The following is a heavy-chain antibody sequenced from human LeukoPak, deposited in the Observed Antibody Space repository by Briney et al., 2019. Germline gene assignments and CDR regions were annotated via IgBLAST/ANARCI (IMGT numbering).Heavy chain of an antibody. D-gene: IGHD2/OR15-2a*01. CDR3: ARVVLRCWFDP. CDR2: IYYSGST. Sequence: SETLSLTCTVSGGSISSSSYYWGWIRQPPGKGLEWIGSIYYSGSTYYNPSLKSRVTISVDTSKNQFSLKLSSVTAADTAVYYCARVVLRCWFDPWGQGTLVTVSS. CDR1: GGSISSSSYY. J-gene: IGHJ5*02. V-gene: IGHV4-39*07.